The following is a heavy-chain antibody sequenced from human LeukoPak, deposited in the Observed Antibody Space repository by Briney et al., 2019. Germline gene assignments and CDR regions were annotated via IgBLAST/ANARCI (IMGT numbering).Heavy chain of an antibody. CDR1: GFRFVDYG. V-gene: IGHV3-20*04. J-gene: IGHJ4*02. Sequence: GGSLRLSCATSGFRFVDYGLSWVRQAPGKGLEWLSAINWNGGITEYADSVKGRFTISRDNAKNSLYLQMDSLRAEDTAFYYCARDRMGTSYSVTHFDSWGQGTLVTVSS. D-gene: IGHD6-13*01. CDR3: ARDRMGTSYSVTHFDS. CDR2: INWNGGIT.